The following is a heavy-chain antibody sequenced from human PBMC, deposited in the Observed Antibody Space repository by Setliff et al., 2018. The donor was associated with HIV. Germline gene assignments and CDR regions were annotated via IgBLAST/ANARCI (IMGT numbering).Heavy chain of an antibody. J-gene: IGHJ4*02. Sequence: TSYDINWVRQAPGRGLEWMGWMNPNSGSTDYAQKFQGRVTITRDTSITTTYMELSSLRSEDTAVYYCARDGAGSSWDAFFDYWGQGTLVTVSS. CDR1: TSYD. V-gene: IGHV1-8*01. CDR2: MNPNSGST. CDR3: ARDGAGSSWDAFFDY. D-gene: IGHD6-13*01.